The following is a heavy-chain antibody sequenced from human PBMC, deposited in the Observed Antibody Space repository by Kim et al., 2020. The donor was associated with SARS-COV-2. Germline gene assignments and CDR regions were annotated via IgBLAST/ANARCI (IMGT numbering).Heavy chain of an antibody. CDR3: ASSRNYYDSSGYAY. J-gene: IGHJ4*02. D-gene: IGHD3-22*01. Sequence: VESGKGRFTISRDNAKYSLYLQMNGLRAEDTAVYYCASSRNYYDSSGYAYWGQGPLVTVSS. V-gene: IGHV3-7*01.